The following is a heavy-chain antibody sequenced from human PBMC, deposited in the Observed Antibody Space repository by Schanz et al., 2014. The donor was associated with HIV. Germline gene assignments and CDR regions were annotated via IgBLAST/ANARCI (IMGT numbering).Heavy chain of an antibody. V-gene: IGHV1-69*01. CDR2: IIHIFGTT. CDR3: ARDLGGDFWSSQGGLDP. CDR1: GGTFSIYA. J-gene: IGHJ5*02. D-gene: IGHD3-3*01. Sequence: QVQLVQSGAEVKKPGSSVKVSCKASGGTFSIYAISWVRQAPGQGLEWMGGIIHIFGTTNYAPKFQGRVTINVDESTSTAYMELSSLRSDDTAVYYCARDLGGDFWSSQGGLDPWGQGTLVIVSS.